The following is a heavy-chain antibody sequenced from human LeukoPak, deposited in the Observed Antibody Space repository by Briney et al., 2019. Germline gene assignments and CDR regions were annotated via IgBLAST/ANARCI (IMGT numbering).Heavy chain of an antibody. V-gene: IGHV3-64*01. Sequence: GGSLRLSCAASGFTFSSYAMHWVRQAPGKGLEYVSAISSNGGSTYYANSVKGGFTISRDNSKNTLYLQMGSLRAEDMAVYYCARSLSRPKYYFDYWGQGTLVTVSS. CDR2: ISSNGGST. CDR3: ARSLSRPKYYFDY. J-gene: IGHJ4*02. CDR1: GFTFSSYA.